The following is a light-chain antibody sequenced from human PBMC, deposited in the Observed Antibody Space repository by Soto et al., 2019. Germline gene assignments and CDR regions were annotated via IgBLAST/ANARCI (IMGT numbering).Light chain of an antibody. J-gene: IGKJ2*01. CDR3: QQYNYWPPYT. CDR1: RNVSSN. V-gene: IGKV3-15*01. Sequence: ETVMTQSPVTLSVSPGERATLSCRASRNVSSNLAWYQQKPGQAPRLLIYGASTRATGIPARFSGSGSGTEFTLTISSLQSEDFAVYYCQQYNYWPPYTFGQGTKLEIK. CDR2: GAS.